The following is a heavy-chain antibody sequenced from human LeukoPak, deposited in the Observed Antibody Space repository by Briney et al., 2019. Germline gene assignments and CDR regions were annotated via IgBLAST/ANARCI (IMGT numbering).Heavy chain of an antibody. CDR3: ARDPDGSGEPYSSGCRFDY. J-gene: IGHJ4*02. Sequence: PGGSLRLSCAASGFTFSSYDMQWVRQATGKGLEWVSAIVSAGDTYYSDSVKGRFTISRDNSKNTLYLQMNSLRAEDTAVYYCARDPDGSGEPYSSGCRFDYWGQGTLVTVSS. CDR1: GFTFSSYD. V-gene: IGHV3-13*01. CDR2: IVSAGDT. D-gene: IGHD6-19*01.